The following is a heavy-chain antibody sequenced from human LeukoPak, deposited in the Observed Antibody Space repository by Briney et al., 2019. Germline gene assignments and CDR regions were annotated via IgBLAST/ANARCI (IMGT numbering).Heavy chain of an antibody. Sequence: SETLSLTCAVSGYSISSGYYWVWIRQPPGKGLEWIGSLYHPDSTYYNPSLKSRVTMSVDTSRNQFSLKLSFVTAADTAVYYCARQYDSYFYYYLDLWGTGTTVTVSS. J-gene: IGHJ6*03. V-gene: IGHV4-38-2*01. CDR1: GYSISSGYY. CDR2: LYHPDST. D-gene: IGHD2-2*01. CDR3: ARQYDSYFYYYLDL.